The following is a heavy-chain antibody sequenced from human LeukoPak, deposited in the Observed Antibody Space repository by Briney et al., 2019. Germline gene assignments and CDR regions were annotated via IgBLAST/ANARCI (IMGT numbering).Heavy chain of an antibody. CDR1: GFTFSSYA. V-gene: IGHV3-23*01. D-gene: IGHD2-2*01. Sequence: PGGSLRLSCAASGFTFSSYAMSWVRQAPGKGLEWVSAISGSGGSTYYADSVKGRFTISRDNSKNTLYLQMNSLRDEDTAVYYCVGINIVVVPGGVYFDYWGQGTLVTVSS. J-gene: IGHJ4*02. CDR2: ISGSGGST. CDR3: VGINIVVVPGGVYFDY.